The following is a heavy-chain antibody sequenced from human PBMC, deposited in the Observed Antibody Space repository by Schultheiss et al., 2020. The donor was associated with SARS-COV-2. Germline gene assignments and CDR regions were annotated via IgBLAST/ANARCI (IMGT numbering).Heavy chain of an antibody. CDR3: ARGREGVVVPAARTDWAFDI. CDR2: INHSGST. CDR1: GGSFSGYY. J-gene: IGHJ3*02. V-gene: IGHV4-34*01. D-gene: IGHD2-2*01. Sequence: SETLSLTCAVYGGSFSGYYWSWIRQPPGKGLEWIGEINHSGSTNYNPSLKSRVTISVDTSKNQFSLKLSSVTAADTAVYYCARGREGVVVPAARTDWAFDIWGQGTMVTVSS.